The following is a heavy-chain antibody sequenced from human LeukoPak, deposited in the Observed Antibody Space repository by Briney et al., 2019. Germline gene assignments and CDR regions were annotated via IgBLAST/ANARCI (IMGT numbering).Heavy chain of an antibody. D-gene: IGHD3-3*01. V-gene: IGHV4-34*01. CDR1: GGSFSGYY. Sequence: SETLSLTCAVYGGSFSGYYWSWIRQPPGKGLEWIGEINHSGSTNYNPSLKSRVTISVDTSKNQFSRKLSSVTAADTAVYYCATRPDWPTYYDFWSGYRRSWFDPWGQGTLVTVSS. J-gene: IGHJ5*02. CDR2: INHSGST. CDR3: ATRPDWPTYYDFWSGYRRSWFDP.